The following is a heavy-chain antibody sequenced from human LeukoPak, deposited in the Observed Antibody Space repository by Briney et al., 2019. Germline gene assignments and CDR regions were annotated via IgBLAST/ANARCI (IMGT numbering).Heavy chain of an antibody. Sequence: ASVKVSCKASGGTFSSYAISWVRQAPGQGLEWMGRIIPILGIANYAQKFQGRVTITADKSTSTAYMELSSLRSEDTAAYYCASGKDNWNYEDYFDYWGQGTLVTVSS. J-gene: IGHJ4*02. CDR3: ASGKDNWNYEDYFDY. CDR1: GGTFSSYA. D-gene: IGHD1-7*01. V-gene: IGHV1-69*04. CDR2: IIPILGIA.